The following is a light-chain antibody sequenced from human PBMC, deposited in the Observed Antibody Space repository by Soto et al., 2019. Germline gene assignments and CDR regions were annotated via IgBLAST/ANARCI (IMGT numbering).Light chain of an antibody. V-gene: IGLV2-14*01. CDR3: GSNTSTPAYG. CDR1: SRHVCGYIY. Sequence: QSVLTQPSSVTVSPGQSITISCTGTSRHVCGYIYASCYPQQSGKAPKLIIHEVSNRPSGVSNRFSGSKSGNTASLTIFALQTEDEADYYCGSNTSTPAYGFGIGTKVTVL. J-gene: IGLJ1*01. CDR2: EVS.